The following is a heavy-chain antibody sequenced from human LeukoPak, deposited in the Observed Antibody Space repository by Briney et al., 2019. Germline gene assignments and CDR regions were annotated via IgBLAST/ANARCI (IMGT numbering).Heavy chain of an antibody. Sequence: GGSLRLSCAASGFTFSDYWMTWVRQAPGKGLEWVANIKEDGGEKNYVDSVKGRFTISRDNARNSLFLQMNSLRDEDTAVYYCARSGYGSRWYFFDHWGQGTLVTVSS. J-gene: IGHJ4*02. V-gene: IGHV3-7*01. CDR1: GFTFSDYW. D-gene: IGHD6-13*01. CDR2: IKEDGGEK. CDR3: ARSGYGSRWYFFDH.